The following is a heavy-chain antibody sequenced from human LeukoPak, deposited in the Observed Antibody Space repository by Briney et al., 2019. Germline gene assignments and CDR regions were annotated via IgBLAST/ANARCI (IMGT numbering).Heavy chain of an antibody. V-gene: IGHV4-4*07. D-gene: IGHD2-21*01. CDR3: ARVEGTYCGGDCSGDAFDI. J-gene: IGHJ3*02. CDR1: GGSISSYY. Sequence: SETLSLTXTVSGGSISSYYWSWIRQPAGKGLEWIGRIYTSGSTNYNPSLKSRVTMSVDTSKNQFSLKLSSVTAADTAVYYCARVEGTYCGGDCSGDAFDIWGQGTMVTVSS. CDR2: IYTSGST.